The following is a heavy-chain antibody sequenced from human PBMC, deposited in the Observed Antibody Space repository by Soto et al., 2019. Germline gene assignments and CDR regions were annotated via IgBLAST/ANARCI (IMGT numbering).Heavy chain of an antibody. V-gene: IGHV5-51*01. CDR3: ARQTYSIEAAGYYYYYGMDV. CDR2: IYPGDSDT. CDR1: WSSFTSYW. Sequence: GESLKSSCKESWSSFTSYWMGCVRQMTGKGLEWMGIIYPGDSDTRYSPSFQGQVTISADKSISTAYLQWSSLKASDTAMYYCARQTYSIEAAGYYYYYGMDVWGQGTKVTVPS. J-gene: IGHJ6*02. D-gene: IGHD6-13*01.